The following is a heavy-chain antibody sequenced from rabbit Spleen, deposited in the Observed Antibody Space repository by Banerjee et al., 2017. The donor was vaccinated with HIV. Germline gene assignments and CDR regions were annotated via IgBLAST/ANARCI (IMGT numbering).Heavy chain of an antibody. CDR2: IYAGDGNT. CDR1: GFSFSSSYY. J-gene: IGHJ4*01. Sequence: QSLEESGGDLVKPVASLTLTCTASGFSFSSSYYMCWVRQAPGKGLECIACIYAGDGNTYYANWAKGRFTISKTSSTTVTLQMTSLTAADTATYFCARGSATMTMVIIGWNFNLWGQGTLVTVS. V-gene: IGHV1S40*01. CDR3: ARGSATMTMVIIGWNFNL. D-gene: IGHD2-1*01.